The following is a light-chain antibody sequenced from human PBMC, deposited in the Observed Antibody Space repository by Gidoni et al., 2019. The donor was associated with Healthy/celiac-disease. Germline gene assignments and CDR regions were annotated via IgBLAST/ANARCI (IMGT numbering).Light chain of an antibody. Sequence: DIQMTQSPSSLSASVGDRDTITCRASQCISNYLAWYQQKPGKVPKLLIYSASTLQSGVPSRFSGSGSGTDFTLTISSLQPEDVATYYCKKYNSAPWTFGQGTKVEIK. CDR2: SAS. J-gene: IGKJ1*01. CDR3: KKYNSAPWT. V-gene: IGKV1-27*01. CDR1: QCISNY.